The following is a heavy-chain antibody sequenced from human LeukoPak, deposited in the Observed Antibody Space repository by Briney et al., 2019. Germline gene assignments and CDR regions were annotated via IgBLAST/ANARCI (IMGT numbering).Heavy chain of an antibody. CDR3: ARVDDSSGYYDY. D-gene: IGHD3-22*01. CDR1: GYTFTSYD. Sequence: GASVKVSCKASGYTFTSYDINWVRQATGQGLEWMGWMNPNSGNTGYAQKFQGRVTMTRNTSISTAYMELRSLRSDDTAVYYCARVDDSSGYYDYWGQGTLVTVSS. CDR2: MNPNSGNT. J-gene: IGHJ4*02. V-gene: IGHV1-8*01.